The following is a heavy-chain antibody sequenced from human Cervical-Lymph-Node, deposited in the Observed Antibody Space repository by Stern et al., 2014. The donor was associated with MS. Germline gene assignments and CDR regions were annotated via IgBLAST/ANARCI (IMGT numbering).Heavy chain of an antibody. CDR3: ARVSGSYSGEELSAFDY. Sequence: QVQLVESGGGVVQPGRSLRLSCAASGFTFSSYGMHWVRQAPGKGLEWVAVIWYDGSNKYYADSVKGRFTISRDNSKNTLYLQMNSLRAEDTAVYYCARVSGSYSGEELSAFDYWGQGTLVTVSS. V-gene: IGHV3-33*01. CDR1: GFTFSSYG. J-gene: IGHJ4*02. D-gene: IGHD1-26*01. CDR2: IWYDGSNK.